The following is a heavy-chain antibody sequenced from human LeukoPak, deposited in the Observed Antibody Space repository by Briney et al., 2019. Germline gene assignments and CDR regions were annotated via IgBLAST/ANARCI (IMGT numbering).Heavy chain of an antibody. CDR1: GGSISSSSYY. CDR3: ARQVDGDYLDY. CDR2: IYYSGST. J-gene: IGHJ4*02. V-gene: IGHV4-39*01. Sequence: SETLSLTCTVSGGSISSSSYYWGWIRQPPGKGLGWIGSIYYSGSTYYNPSLKSRDTISVDTSKNQFSLKLSSVTAADTAVYYCARQVDGDYLDYWGQGTLVTVSS. D-gene: IGHD4-17*01.